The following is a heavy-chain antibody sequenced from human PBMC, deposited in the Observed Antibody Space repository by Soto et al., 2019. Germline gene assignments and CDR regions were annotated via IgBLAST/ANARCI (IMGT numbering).Heavy chain of an antibody. CDR3: ARDVGGQGLDI. Sequence: QVQLVESGGGVVQPGRSLRLSCAVSGFTFNSYGMHWVRQAPGKGLEWMAIMWSNGNSKYYADSVKGRFTISRDNFKNILYLHMNSLRAEDMAVYYCARDVGGQGLDIWGQGTMVTVSS. CDR1: GFTFNSYG. D-gene: IGHD3-16*01. V-gene: IGHV3-33*01. CDR2: MWSNGNSK. J-gene: IGHJ3*02.